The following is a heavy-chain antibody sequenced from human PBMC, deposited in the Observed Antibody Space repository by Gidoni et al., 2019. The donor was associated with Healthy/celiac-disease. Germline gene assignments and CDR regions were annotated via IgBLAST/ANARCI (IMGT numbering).Heavy chain of an antibody. J-gene: IGHJ5*02. CDR1: GGSLSSGSYY. Sequence: QVQLQESGPGLVKPSQTLSLTCTVSGGSLSSGSYYWSWIRQPAGKGLEWIGRIYTSGSTNYNPSLKSRVTISVDTSKNQFSLKLSSVTAADTAVYYCARGQELLSNWFDPWGQGTLVTVSS. V-gene: IGHV4-61*02. D-gene: IGHD3-10*01. CDR3: ARGQELLSNWFDP. CDR2: IYTSGST.